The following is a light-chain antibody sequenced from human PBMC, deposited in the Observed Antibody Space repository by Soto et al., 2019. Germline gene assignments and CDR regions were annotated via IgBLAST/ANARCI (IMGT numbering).Light chain of an antibody. CDR1: SSDVGGYNY. V-gene: IGLV2-14*01. J-gene: IGLJ3*02. CDR3: SSYTSSSTLWV. Sequence: QSVLTQPASVSGSPGQSITISCTGTSSDVGGYNYVSWYQQHPGKAPKLMIYEVSNRPSGVSNRFSGSKSGNTASLTISGLQAEDEADDYCSSYTSSSTLWVFGGGTKLTVL. CDR2: EVS.